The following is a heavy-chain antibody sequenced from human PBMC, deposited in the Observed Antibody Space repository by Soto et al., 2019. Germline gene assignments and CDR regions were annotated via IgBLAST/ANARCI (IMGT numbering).Heavy chain of an antibody. CDR2: IIPIFGTA. CDR3: ARDRLLWFGELLSDYYYYYCGMDV. J-gene: IGHJ6*02. V-gene: IGHV1-69*06. Sequence: QVQLVQSGAEVKKPGSSVKVSCKASGGTFSSYAISWVRQAPGQGLEWMGGIIPIFGTANYAQKFQGRVTITADKSTSTADMELGSLRSEDTAVYYCARDRLLWFGELLSDYYYYYCGMDVWGQGTTVTVSS. CDR1: GGTFSSYA. D-gene: IGHD3-10*01.